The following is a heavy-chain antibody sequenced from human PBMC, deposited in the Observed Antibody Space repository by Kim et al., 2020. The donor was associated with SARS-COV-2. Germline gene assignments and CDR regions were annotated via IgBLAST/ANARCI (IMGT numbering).Heavy chain of an antibody. CDR3: ASGPRDTAMVNSYYYYGMDV. D-gene: IGHD5-18*01. V-gene: IGHV1-3*01. CDR2: INAGNGNT. J-gene: IGHJ6*02. Sequence: ASVKVSCKASGYTFTSYAMHWVRQAPGQRLEWMGWINAGNGNTKYSQKFQGRVTITRDTSASTAYMELSSLRSEDTAVYYCASGPRDTAMVNSYYYYGMDVWGQGTTVTVSS. CDR1: GYTFTSYA.